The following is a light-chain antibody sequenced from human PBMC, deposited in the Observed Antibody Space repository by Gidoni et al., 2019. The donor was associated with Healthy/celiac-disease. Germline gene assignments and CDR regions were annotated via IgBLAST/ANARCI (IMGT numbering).Light chain of an antibody. V-gene: IGLV2-14*01. J-gene: IGLJ2*01. CDR2: DVS. Sequence: ALPNPPPVPGPLGQRSPIPCTGPSSDVGGYNYVSWYQQHPGKAPKLMIYDVSNRPSGVSNRFSGSKSGNTASLTISGLQAEDEADYYCSSYTSSSTLEGVFGGGTKLTVL. CDR1: SSDVGGYNY. CDR3: SSYTSSSTLEGV.